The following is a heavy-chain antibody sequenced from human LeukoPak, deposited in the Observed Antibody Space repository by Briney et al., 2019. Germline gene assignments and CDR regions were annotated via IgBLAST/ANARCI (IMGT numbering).Heavy chain of an antibody. V-gene: IGHV4-59*12. Sequence: PSETLSLTCTVSGVSISRYYWSWIRQPPGKRLEWIGYIYYTGTTNYNPSLESRVTISVDTSKNQFSLKLRSVTAADTAVYYCARGHYDFWSGYSEYFQHWGQGTLVTVSS. CDR3: ARGHYDFWSGYSEYFQH. CDR2: IYYTGTT. D-gene: IGHD3-3*01. CDR1: GVSISRYY. J-gene: IGHJ1*01.